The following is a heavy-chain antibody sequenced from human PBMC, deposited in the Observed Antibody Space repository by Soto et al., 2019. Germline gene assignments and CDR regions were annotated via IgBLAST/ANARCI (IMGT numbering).Heavy chain of an antibody. CDR1: GGSINSGSYY. CDR2: IYYTGST. Sequence: PSETLSLTCTVSGGSINSGSYYWGWIRQPPGKGLEWIGSIYYTGSTYYNPSLKSRVTISVDTSKNQFSLILTSLTAADTAVYYCARQADRAPTVVRFWGQGTLVTVSS. CDR3: ARQADRAPTVVRF. J-gene: IGHJ4*02. V-gene: IGHV4-39*01. D-gene: IGHD4-17*01.